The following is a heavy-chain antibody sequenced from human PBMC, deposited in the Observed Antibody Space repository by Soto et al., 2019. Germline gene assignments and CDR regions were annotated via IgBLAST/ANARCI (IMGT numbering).Heavy chain of an antibody. Sequence: QVQLVESGGGVVQPGRSLRLSCTSSTISINVHGIQWVRQAPAKGLEWLAFISNDGRVQYYADSVKGRFTISRDYSKNTVDLQMNSLRNDETAVYYCARDILSGDYKWFDSWGPGTLVTVSS. V-gene: IGHV3-30*03. J-gene: IGHJ5*01. CDR1: TISINVHG. CDR3: ARDILSGDYKWFDS. CDR2: ISNDGRVQ. D-gene: IGHD3-9*01.